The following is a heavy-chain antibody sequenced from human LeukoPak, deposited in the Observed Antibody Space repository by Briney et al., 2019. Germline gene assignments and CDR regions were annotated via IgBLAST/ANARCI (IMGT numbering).Heavy chain of an antibody. Sequence: PSETLSLTCTVSGGSISSGSYYWSWIRQPPGKGLEWLGYIHYSGSTHYNPSLKSRVTISVDTSKNQVSLKLRSVTAADTSVYYCARTTEGYAGGPGYSYYYYMDVWGKGTTVTISS. CDR1: GGSISSGSYY. J-gene: IGHJ6*03. D-gene: IGHD5-12*01. CDR2: IHYSGST. CDR3: ARTTEGYAGGPGYSYYYYMDV. V-gene: IGHV4-61*01.